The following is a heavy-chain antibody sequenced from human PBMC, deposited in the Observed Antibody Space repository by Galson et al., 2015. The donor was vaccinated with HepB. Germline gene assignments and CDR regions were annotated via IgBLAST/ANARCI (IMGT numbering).Heavy chain of an antibody. V-gene: IGHV3-13*01. J-gene: IGHJ6*02. CDR2: VGPAGDT. CDR1: TFSSYD. CDR3: ARGVGHGDYSNYYYYGMDV. Sequence: TFSSYDMHWVRQAPGKGLEWVSAVGPAGDTYYPGSVKSRFTISRENAKKSLYLQMNSLRAGDTAVYYCARGVGHGDYSNYYYYGMDVWGQGTTVTVSS. D-gene: IGHD4-17*01.